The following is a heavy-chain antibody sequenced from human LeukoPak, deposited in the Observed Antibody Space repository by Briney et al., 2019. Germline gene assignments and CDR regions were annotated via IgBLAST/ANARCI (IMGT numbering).Heavy chain of an antibody. CDR2: ISGSGGST. CDR1: GFTFSSYA. CDR3: AKDVSRYSNYYYYYGMDV. V-gene: IGHV3-23*01. J-gene: IGHJ6*02. Sequence: GGSLRLSCAASGFTFSSYAMSWVRQAPGEGLEWVSAISGSGGSTYYADSVKGRFTISRDNSKNTLYLQMNSLRAEDTAVYYCAKDVSRYSNYYYYYGMDVWGQGTTVTVSS. D-gene: IGHD4-11*01.